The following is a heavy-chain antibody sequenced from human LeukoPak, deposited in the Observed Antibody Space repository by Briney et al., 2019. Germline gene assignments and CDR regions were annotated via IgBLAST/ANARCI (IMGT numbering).Heavy chain of an antibody. V-gene: IGHV1-2*02. J-gene: IGHJ4*02. CDR1: GSFSDHY. Sequence: ASVKVSCKASGSFSDHYIHWIRQAPGHGPEWLGWINPKSGDTNYGQNFQDRVTMTRDTSITTVYMELSSLTSHDTALYYCARGASGTLRSFDWLTQEPLDFWGQGTLVTVSS. D-gene: IGHD3-10*01. CDR2: INPKSGDT. CDR3: ARGASGTLRSFDWLTQEPLDF.